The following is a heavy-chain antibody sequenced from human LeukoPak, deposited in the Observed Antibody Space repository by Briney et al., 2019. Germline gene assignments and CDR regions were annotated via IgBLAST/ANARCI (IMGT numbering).Heavy chain of an antibody. D-gene: IGHD6-6*01. J-gene: IGHJ6*03. CDR1: GGTFSSYA. CDR2: IIPIFGTA. CDR3: ARGSLHSSSSVYYYYYMDV. V-gene: IGHV1-69*05. Sequence: ASVKVSCKASGGTFSSYAISWVRQAPGQGLEWMGGIIPIFGTANYAQKFQGRVTITTDESTSTAYMELSSLRSEDTAVYYCARGSLHSSSSVYYYYYMDVWGKGTTVTASS.